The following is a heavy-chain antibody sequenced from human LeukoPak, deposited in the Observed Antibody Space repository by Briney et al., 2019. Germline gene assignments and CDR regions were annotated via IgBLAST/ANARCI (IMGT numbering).Heavy chain of an antibody. J-gene: IGHJ4*02. CDR2: IRFDGSNK. CDR3: ARQIGVSIDY. D-gene: IGHD5/OR15-5a*01. CDR1: RFTFGSFD. V-gene: IGHV3-30*02. Sequence: GSLRLSCAASRFTFGSFDMHWVRQAPGKGLEWVTFIRFDGSNKYYADSVKGRSTISRDNSKNTLYLQMSSLRPEDTAVYYCARQIGVSIDYWGQGTLVTVSS.